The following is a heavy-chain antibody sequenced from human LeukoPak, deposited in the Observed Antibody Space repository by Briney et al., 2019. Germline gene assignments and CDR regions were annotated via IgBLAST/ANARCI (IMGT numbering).Heavy chain of an antibody. J-gene: IGHJ5*02. CDR2: IIPSFGTA. V-gene: IGHV1-69*05. D-gene: IGHD3-22*01. CDR1: GGTFSSYA. CDR3: PRERGGYHYNWFDP. Sequence: SVKVSCKASGGTFSSYAISWVRQAPGQGLEWMGGIIPSFGTANYAQKFQGRVTITTDESTSTAYMELSSLRSEDTAVYYCPRERGGYHYNWFDPWGQGTLVTVSS.